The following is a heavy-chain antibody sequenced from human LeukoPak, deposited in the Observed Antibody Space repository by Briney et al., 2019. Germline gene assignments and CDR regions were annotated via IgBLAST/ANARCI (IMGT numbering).Heavy chain of an antibody. CDR2: IYHIGTT. Sequence: PSETLSLTCAVSGDSIITSHWWSRVRQPPGKGLEWIGEIYHIGTTNYNPSLKSRVSISVDTSRNQFSLTLSSVTAADTAVYYCASARWDFWGQGTLVTVSS. CDR3: ASARWDF. J-gene: IGHJ4*02. D-gene: IGHD4-23*01. V-gene: IGHV4-4*02. CDR1: GDSIITSHW.